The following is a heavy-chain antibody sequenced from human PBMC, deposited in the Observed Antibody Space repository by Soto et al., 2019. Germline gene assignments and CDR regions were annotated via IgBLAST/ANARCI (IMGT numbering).Heavy chain of an antibody. D-gene: IGHD3-22*01. CDR3: ARINYYDSSNNYYYGMDV. V-gene: IGHV3-30-3*01. Sequence: GGSLRLSCAASGFTFSSYAMHWVRQAPGKGLEWVAVISYDGSNKYYADSVKGRFTISRDNSKNTLYLQMNSLRAEDTAVYYCARINYYDSSNNYYYGMDVWGQGTTVTVSS. CDR1: GFTFSSYA. J-gene: IGHJ6*02. CDR2: ISYDGSNK.